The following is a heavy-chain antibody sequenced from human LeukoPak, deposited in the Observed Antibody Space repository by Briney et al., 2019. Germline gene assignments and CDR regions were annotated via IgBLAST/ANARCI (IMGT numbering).Heavy chain of an antibody. CDR3: GRGGSFISVQY. CDR1: GFTFSSYS. J-gene: IGHJ4*01. D-gene: IGHD6-13*01. V-gene: IGHV3-21*01. Sequence: GGSLRLSCAASGFTFSSYSMNWVRQAPGKGLEWVSSITSSGRYIYYADSVKGRFTISRDNAKNSLYLQMNSLRAEDTAVYYCGRGGSFISVQYWGHGTQVTVSS. CDR2: ITSSGRYI.